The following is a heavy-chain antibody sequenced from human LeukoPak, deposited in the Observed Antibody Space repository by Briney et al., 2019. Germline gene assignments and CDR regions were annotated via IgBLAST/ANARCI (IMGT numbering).Heavy chain of an antibody. CDR1: GFTFSSYS. D-gene: IGHD3-22*01. Sequence: GSLRLSCAASGFTFSSYSMNWVRQAPGKGLEWVSSISSSSSYIYYADSVKGRFTISRDNAKNSLYLQMNSLRAEDTAVYYCARGYDSSGYYTFFDYWGQGTLVTVSS. CDR2: ISSSSSYI. CDR3: ARGYDSSGYYTFFDY. V-gene: IGHV3-21*01. J-gene: IGHJ4*02.